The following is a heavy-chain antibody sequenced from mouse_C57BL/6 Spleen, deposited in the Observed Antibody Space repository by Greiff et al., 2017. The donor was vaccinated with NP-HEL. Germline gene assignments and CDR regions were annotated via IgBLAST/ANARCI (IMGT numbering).Heavy chain of an antibody. D-gene: IGHD2-3*01. CDR1: GFTFSDYG. V-gene: IGHV5-17*01. CDR3: ARRWLPLAMDY. J-gene: IGHJ4*01. Sequence: EVMLVESGGGLVKPGGSLKLSCAASGFTFSDYGMHWVRQAPEKGLEWVAYISSGISTIYYADTVKGRFTISRDNGKNTLFLQMTSLRSEDTAMYYCARRWLPLAMDYWGQGTSVTVSS. CDR2: ISSGISTI.